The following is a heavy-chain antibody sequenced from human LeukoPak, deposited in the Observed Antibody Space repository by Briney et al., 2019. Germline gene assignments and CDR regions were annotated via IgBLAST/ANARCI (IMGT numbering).Heavy chain of an antibody. V-gene: IGHV4-59*01. Sequence: SETLSLTCTVSGGSISSYYWSWIRQPPGKGLEWIGYIYYSGSTNYNPSLKSRVTISEDSSKNQFSLKLSSVTAADTAVYYCARGSGYSYGPVFDSWGQGTLVTVSS. CDR1: GGSISSYY. CDR3: ARGSGYSYGPVFDS. CDR2: IYYSGST. D-gene: IGHD5-18*01. J-gene: IGHJ4*02.